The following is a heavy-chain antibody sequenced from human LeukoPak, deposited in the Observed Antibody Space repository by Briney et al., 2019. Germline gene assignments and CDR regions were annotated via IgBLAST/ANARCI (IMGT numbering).Heavy chain of an antibody. J-gene: IGHJ6*03. Sequence: GGSLRLSCAASGFTFSSYWMHWVRQAPGKGLVWVSRINSDGSSTSYADSVKGRFTISRDNAKNTLYLQMNSLRAEDTAVYYCARDRVQQLVFPRPVRYSYYMDIWGKGTTVTVSS. CDR1: GFTFSSYW. CDR2: INSDGSST. V-gene: IGHV3-74*01. D-gene: IGHD6-13*01. CDR3: ARDRVQQLVFPRPVRYSYYMDI.